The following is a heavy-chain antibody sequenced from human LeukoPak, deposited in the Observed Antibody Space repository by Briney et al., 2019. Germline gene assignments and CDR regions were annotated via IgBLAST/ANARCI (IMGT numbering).Heavy chain of an antibody. CDR3: ARPSLDYGGIDAFDF. J-gene: IGHJ3*01. CDR1: GDFISSSSYY. CDR2: IFYSGIT. D-gene: IGHD4-23*01. Sequence: KASETLSLTCTVSGDFISSSSYYWGWIRQPPGKGLEWIGSIFYSGITYYNPSLKSRVTISVDTSKNQFSLKLSSVTAADTAVYYCARPSLDYGGIDAFDFWGQGTLVTVSS. V-gene: IGHV4-39*07.